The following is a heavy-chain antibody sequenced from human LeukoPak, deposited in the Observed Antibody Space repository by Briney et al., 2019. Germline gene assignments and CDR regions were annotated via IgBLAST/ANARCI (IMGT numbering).Heavy chain of an antibody. V-gene: IGHV6-1*01. CDR1: GDSVSSNSAA. CDR2: TYYRSKWYN. J-gene: IGHJ4*02. CDR3: ARAREWALQPMRYFDS. D-gene: IGHD1-26*01. Sequence: SQTLSLTCAISGDSVSSNSAAWNWIRQSPSRGLEWLGRTYYRSKWYNDYAVSVKSRITINPDTSKNQFSLQLNSVTPEDTAVYYCARAREWALQPMRYFDSWGQGTLATVSS.